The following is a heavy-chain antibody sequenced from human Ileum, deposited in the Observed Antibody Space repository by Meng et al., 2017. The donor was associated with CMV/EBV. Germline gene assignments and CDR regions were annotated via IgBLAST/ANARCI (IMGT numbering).Heavy chain of an antibody. CDR2: IYPGDSDT. CDR3: TRLNDADCSSTSCETSYYYYGMDV. Sequence: GESLKISCKGSGYSFTTYWMGWVRQMPGKGLEWMGIIYPGDSDTRYSPSFQGQVTISADKSISTAYLQWSSLKASDTAMYYCTRLNDADCSSTSCETSYYYYGMDVWGQGTTVTVSS. CDR1: GYSFTTYW. J-gene: IGHJ6*02. D-gene: IGHD2-2*01. V-gene: IGHV5-51*01.